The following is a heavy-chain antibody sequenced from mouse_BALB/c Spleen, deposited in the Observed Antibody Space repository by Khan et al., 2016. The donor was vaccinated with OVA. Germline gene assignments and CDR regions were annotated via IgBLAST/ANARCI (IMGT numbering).Heavy chain of an antibody. V-gene: IGHV1S132*01. CDR2: IFPGTGST. CDR3: ARGFVDYYDLAF. Sequence: QVQLVQSGAELVKPGASVKLSCKPSGYTFTNYWIPWVKQRPGQGLGCFGQIFPGTGSTFYNESFKAKATLTLDTASTTAYMQLSSLTSEDSAVYYCARGFVDYYDLAFWGQGSLVTVSA. CDR1: GYTFTNYW. J-gene: IGHJ3*01. D-gene: IGHD1-1*01.